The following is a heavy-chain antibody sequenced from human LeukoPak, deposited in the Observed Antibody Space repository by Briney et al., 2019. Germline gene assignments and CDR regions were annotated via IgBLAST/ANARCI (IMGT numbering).Heavy chain of an antibody. J-gene: IGHJ4*02. Sequence: ASVKVSCKASGYTFGTYDINWVRQATGQGLEWMGWTNPNTGNTGYAQTFQGRVTISSNSAITTAYLELSSLRSEDTAVYFCARVLGGGNSIHFDYWGQGTLVTVPS. CDR1: GYTFGTYD. V-gene: IGHV1-8*03. D-gene: IGHD4-23*01. CDR2: TNPNTGNT. CDR3: ARVLGGGNSIHFDY.